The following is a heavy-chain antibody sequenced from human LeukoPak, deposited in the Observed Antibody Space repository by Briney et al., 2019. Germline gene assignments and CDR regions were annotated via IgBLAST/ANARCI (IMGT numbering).Heavy chain of an antibody. CDR3: ARDPYYDILTGYYFSAFDI. Sequence: GGSLRLSCAASGFTFSSYAMSWVRQAPGEGLEWVSAISDSGGSTYYADSVKGRFTISRDNSKNTLYLQMNSLRAEDTAVYYCARDPYYDILTGYYFSAFDIWGQGTMVTVSS. D-gene: IGHD3-9*01. V-gene: IGHV3-23*01. CDR1: GFTFSSYA. CDR2: ISDSGGST. J-gene: IGHJ3*02.